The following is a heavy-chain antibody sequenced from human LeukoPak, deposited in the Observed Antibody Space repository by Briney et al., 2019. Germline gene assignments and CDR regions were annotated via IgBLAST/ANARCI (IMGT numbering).Heavy chain of an antibody. V-gene: IGHV5-51*01. CDR3: ARSGPYDILTGYNPYYMDV. J-gene: IGHJ6*03. Sequence: GESLKISCKGSGYSFTSYWIGWVRQMPGKGLEWMGIIYPGASDTRYSPSFQGQVTISADKSISTAYLQWSSLKASDTAMYYCARSGPYDILTGYNPYYMDVWGKGTTVTVSS. CDR2: IYPGASDT. CDR1: GYSFTSYW. D-gene: IGHD3-9*01.